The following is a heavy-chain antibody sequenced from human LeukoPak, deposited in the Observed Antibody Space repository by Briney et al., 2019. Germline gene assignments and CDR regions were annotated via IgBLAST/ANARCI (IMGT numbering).Heavy chain of an antibody. CDR1: GGSISSSSYY. CDR2: IYYSGST. J-gene: IGHJ4*02. V-gene: IGHV4-39*01. Sequence: PSETLPLTCTVSGGSISSSSYYWGWIRQPPGKGLEWIGSIYYSGSTYYNPSLKSRVTISVDTSKNQFSLKLSSVTAADTAVYYCARLPRDGYNDYWGQGTLVTVSS. CDR3: ARLPRDGYNDY. D-gene: IGHD5-24*01.